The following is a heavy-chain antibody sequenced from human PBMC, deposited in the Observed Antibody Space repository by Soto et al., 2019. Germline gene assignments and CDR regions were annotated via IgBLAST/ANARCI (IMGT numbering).Heavy chain of an antibody. V-gene: IGHV4-61*01. D-gene: IGHD4-17*01. CDR2: IYYSGST. J-gene: IGHJ6*02. CDR3: ARDRWDYGDSMDV. CDR1: GRSVSSGSYY. Sequence: QVQLQESGAGLVKPSETLSLTCTVSGRSVSSGSYYWSSIRQPPGKGLEWIGYIYYSGSTNYNPSHKSRVSISVDTSKNHFSMKLSSVTAAATAVYYCARDRWDYGDSMDVWGQGTTVTVSS.